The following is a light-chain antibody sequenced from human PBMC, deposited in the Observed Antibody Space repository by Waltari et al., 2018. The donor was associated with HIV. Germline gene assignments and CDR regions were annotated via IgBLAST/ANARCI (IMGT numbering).Light chain of an antibody. CDR1: NSNIGAGYD. CDR3: QSYDSSLSGWV. Sequence: QYVLTQPPSVSGAPGQRVTISCTGSNSNIGAGYDIHWYQQLPGTAPKLLIYGNSNRPSGVPDRFSCSKSGTSASLAITGLQAEDEADYYCQSYDSSLSGWVFGGGTKLTVL. CDR2: GNS. J-gene: IGLJ3*02. V-gene: IGLV1-40*01.